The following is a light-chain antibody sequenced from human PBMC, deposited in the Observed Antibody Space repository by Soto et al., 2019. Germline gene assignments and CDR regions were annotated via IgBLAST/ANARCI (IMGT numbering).Light chain of an antibody. CDR2: AAS. CDR3: QQRKDYPLT. J-gene: IGKJ4*01. Sequence: DIQLTQSPSFLSASVGDRVTITCRASQGISSYLAWFQQKPGRAPKLLVYAASTLQSGVPSRFSGSGSGTEFTLTISSLQPEDFAPYYCQQRKDYPLTFGGGTKVEIK. CDR1: QGISSY. V-gene: IGKV1-9*01.